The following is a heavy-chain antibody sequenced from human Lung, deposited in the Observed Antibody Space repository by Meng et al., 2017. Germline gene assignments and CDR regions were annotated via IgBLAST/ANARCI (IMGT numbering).Heavy chain of an antibody. D-gene: IGHD2-21*01. CDR1: GGPVRSHNW. Sequence: QRPGSGPGGGRPAGTLSLPCAVAGGPVRSHNWWGWVRQPAGKGLEWIGEIYHSGSTNYNPSLKSRITISVDKPKNQFSLTLSSVTAADTAVYYCTKNDFYCLGYWGQGTLVTVSS. V-gene: IGHV4-4*02. J-gene: IGHJ4*02. CDR3: TKNDFYCLGY. CDR2: IYHSGST.